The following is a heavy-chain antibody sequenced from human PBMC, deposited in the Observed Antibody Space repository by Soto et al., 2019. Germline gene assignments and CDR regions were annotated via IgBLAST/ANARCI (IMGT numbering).Heavy chain of an antibody. Sequence: QVQLQQWGAGLLKPSETLSLTCAVYGGSFSGYYWSWIRQPPGKGLEWIGEINHSGSTNYNPSLRSRATISVDTTKNQYSVKLSSVTAADTAVYYCARKGVYSYGYCIDYWGQGTLVTVSS. CDR3: ARKGVYSYGYCIDY. J-gene: IGHJ4*02. D-gene: IGHD5-18*01. CDR2: INHSGST. CDR1: GGSFSGYY. V-gene: IGHV4-34*01.